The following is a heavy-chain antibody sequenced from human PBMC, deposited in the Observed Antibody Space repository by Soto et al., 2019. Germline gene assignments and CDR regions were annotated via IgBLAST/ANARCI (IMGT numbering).Heavy chain of an antibody. V-gene: IGHV3-9*01. CDR3: AKDTAPGFYDANGHLDY. J-gene: IGHJ4*02. Sequence: VQLVESGGGLVQPGRSRRLSCVVSGISFDDYAMHWVRQVPGKGLEWVSGINWDSGDIGYADSVKGRFTISRDKAKNSLYLQMNSLRTEDTALYYCAKDTAPGFYDANGHLDYWGQGTPVTVSS. D-gene: IGHD2-8*01. CDR1: GISFDDYA. CDR2: INWDSGDI.